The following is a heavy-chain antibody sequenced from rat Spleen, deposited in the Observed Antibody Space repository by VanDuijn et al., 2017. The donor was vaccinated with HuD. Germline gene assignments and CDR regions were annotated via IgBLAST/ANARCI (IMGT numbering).Heavy chain of an antibody. D-gene: IGHD1-11*01. Sequence: EVQLVESGGGLVQPGRFLKLSCVASGFTFNNYWMTWIRQAPGQGLDWVASITNASGRTYYSDFVKGRFTISRDTAQNTLYLQMNSLRSEDTATYYCTTYGYGGYSEPPFDYWGQGVMVTVSS. J-gene: IGHJ2*01. V-gene: IGHV5-31*01. CDR3: TTYGYGGYSEPPFDY. CDR2: ITNASGRT. CDR1: GFTFNNYW.